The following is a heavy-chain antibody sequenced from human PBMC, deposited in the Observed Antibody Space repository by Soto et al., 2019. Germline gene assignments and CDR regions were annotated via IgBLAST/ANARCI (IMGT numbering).Heavy chain of an antibody. V-gene: IGHV4-39*01. J-gene: IGHJ4*02. CDR2: IYYSGST. CDR3: ARGNRFTWGFDY. Sequence: SETLSLTCTVSGGSTSSSSYHWGWIRKPPGKGLEWIGSIYYSGSTYYNPSLKSRVTISVDTSKNQFSLKLSSVTAADTAVYYCARGNRFTWGFDYWGQGTLVTVSS. D-gene: IGHD3-16*01. CDR1: GGSTSSSSYH.